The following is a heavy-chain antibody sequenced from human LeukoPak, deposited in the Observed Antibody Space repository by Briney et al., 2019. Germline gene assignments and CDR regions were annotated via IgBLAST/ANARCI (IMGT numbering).Heavy chain of an antibody. J-gene: IGHJ4*02. CDR3: ARDQLMV. CDR1: GYSLSRGFF. V-gene: IGHV4-38-2*02. Sequence: SETLSLTCTVSGYSLSRGFFWGWVRPPPGKGLEWIGSFYHSGTTYYNPSLRGRVTISVDTSNNQFSLNLTSVTAADTAVYYCARDQLMVWGQGTLVTVSS. D-gene: IGHD2-8*01. CDR2: FYHSGTT.